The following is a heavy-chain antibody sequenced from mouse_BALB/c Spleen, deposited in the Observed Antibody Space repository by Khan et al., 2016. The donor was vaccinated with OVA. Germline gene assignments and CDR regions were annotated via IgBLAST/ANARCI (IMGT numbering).Heavy chain of an antibody. V-gene: IGHV1S41*01. Sequence: DLVKPGASVKLSCKASGYTFTSYWIHWIKQRPGQGLEWIGHIAPGSSRDYYNEMSKGKATLSVDTSTSKAYFKLHSLSSEDAAVYFCARSMSYGSSVYALVYWGQGTSVTVSS. D-gene: IGHD1-1*01. CDR2: IAPGSSRD. CDR3: ARSMSYGSSVYALVY. J-gene: IGHJ4*01. CDR1: GYTFTSYW.